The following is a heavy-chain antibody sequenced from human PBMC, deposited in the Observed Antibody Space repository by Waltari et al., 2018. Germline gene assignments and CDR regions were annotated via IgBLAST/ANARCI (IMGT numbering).Heavy chain of an antibody. CDR3: ARASPYSYGYLILWANGMDV. V-gene: IGHV3-74*01. CDR1: GFTFSSYW. Sequence: EVQLVESGGGLVQPGGSLRLSCAASGFTFSSYWMHWVRQAPGKGLGWVSRINSDGSSTSYAESVKGRLTSSRDNAKNTLDLQMNSLRAEDTAVYYCARASPYSYGYLILWANGMDVWGQGTTVTVSS. CDR2: INSDGSST. J-gene: IGHJ6*02. D-gene: IGHD5-18*01.